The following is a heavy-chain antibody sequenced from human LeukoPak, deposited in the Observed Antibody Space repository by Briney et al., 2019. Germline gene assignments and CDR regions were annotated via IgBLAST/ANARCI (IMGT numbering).Heavy chain of an antibody. Sequence: SETLSLTCGVSGGSITSTNYWTWVRQPPGKGLEWIGEVNLQGSTNYNPSLMGRVAISVDTSRNQFSLRLNSVTAADTSVYYCVRQGEGGRAFDYWGQGTLVTVSS. CDR1: GGSITSTNY. D-gene: IGHD3-16*01. J-gene: IGHJ4*02. CDR3: VRQGEGGRAFDY. V-gene: IGHV4-4*02. CDR2: VNLQGST.